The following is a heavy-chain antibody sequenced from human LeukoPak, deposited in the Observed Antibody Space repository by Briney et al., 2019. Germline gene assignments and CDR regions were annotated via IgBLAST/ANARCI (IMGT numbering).Heavy chain of an antibody. J-gene: IGHJ4*02. CDR2: IYTSGST. CDR1: GGSISSGSYY. V-gene: IGHV4-61*02. Sequence: SQTLSLTCTVSGGSISSGSYYWSWIRQPAGKGLEGIGRIYTSGSTNYNPSLKSRVTISVDTSKNQFSLKLSSVTAADTAVYYCARARSARLSMVRGVTFDYWGQGTLVTVSS. CDR3: ARARSARLSMVRGVTFDY. D-gene: IGHD3-10*01.